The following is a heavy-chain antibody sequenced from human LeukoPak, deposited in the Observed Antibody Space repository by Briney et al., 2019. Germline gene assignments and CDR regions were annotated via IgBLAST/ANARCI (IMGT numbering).Heavy chain of an antibody. CDR3: AKASTGVPRDYYYYGMDV. CDR1: GFTFDDYA. D-gene: IGHD3-10*01. V-gene: IGHV3-43D*03. Sequence: PGGSLRLSCAASGFTFDDYAIHWVRQAPGKGLEWVSLISWDGGSTYYADSVKGRFTISRDNSKNSLYLQMNSLRAEDTALYYCAKASTGVPRDYYYYGMDVWGQGTPVTVSS. J-gene: IGHJ6*02. CDR2: ISWDGGST.